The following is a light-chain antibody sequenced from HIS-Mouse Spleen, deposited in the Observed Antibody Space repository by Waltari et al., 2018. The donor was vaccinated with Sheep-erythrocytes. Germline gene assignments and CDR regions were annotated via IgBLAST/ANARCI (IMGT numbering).Light chain of an antibody. Sequence: QSALPQPAPVSGSPGQSITLSCTGTTRDVGGSDYVSWYQQHPGKAPKLMIYDVSNRPSGVSNRFSGSKSGNTASLTISGLQAEDEADYYCSSYTSSSTLVVFGGGTKLTVL. CDR3: SSYTSSSTLVV. V-gene: IGLV2-14*03. CDR1: TRDVGGSDY. J-gene: IGLJ2*01. CDR2: DVS.